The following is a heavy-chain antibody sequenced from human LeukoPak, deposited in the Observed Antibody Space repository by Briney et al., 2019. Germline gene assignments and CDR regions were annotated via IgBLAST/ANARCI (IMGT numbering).Heavy chain of an antibody. CDR3: ARGAVGYGDYLISYYYMDV. CDR1: GYTFTGYY. Sequence: SVKVSCKASGYTFTGYYMHWVRQAPGQGLEWMGGIIPIFGTANYAQKFQGRVTITADESTSTAYMELSSLRSEDTAVYYCARGAVGYGDYLISYYYMDVWGKGTTVTVSS. CDR2: IIPIFGTA. V-gene: IGHV1-69*13. D-gene: IGHD4-17*01. J-gene: IGHJ6*03.